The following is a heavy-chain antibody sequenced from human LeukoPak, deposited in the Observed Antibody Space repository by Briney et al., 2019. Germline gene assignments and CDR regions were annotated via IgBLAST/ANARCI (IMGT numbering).Heavy chain of an antibody. V-gene: IGHV4-38-2*02. Sequence: SETLSLTCTVSGYSISSGYYWGWIRQPPGKGLEWIGSIYHRGSTYYNPSLKSRVTISVDTSKNQFSLNLSSVTAADTAVYYCARGRVPGGDWGQGTLVAVSS. CDR3: ARGRVPGGD. J-gene: IGHJ4*02. CDR2: IYHRGST. D-gene: IGHD3-16*01. CDR1: GYSISSGYY.